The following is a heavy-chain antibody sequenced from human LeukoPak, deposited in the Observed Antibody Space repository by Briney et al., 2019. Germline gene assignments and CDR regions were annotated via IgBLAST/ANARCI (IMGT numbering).Heavy chain of an antibody. J-gene: IGHJ6*02. Sequence: ASVKVSCKASGYTFTSYGISWVRQAPGQGLEWMGWISAYNGNTNYAQKLQGRVTMTTDTSTSTAYMELRSLRSDDTAVYYCARAGSYDILTYYYYGMDVCGQGTTVTVSS. V-gene: IGHV1-18*01. CDR1: GYTFTSYG. D-gene: IGHD3-9*01. CDR3: ARAGSYDILTYYYYGMDV. CDR2: ISAYNGNT.